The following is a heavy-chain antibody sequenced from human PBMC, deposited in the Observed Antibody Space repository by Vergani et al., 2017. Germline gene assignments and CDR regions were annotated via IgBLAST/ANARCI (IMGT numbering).Heavy chain of an antibody. J-gene: IGHJ3*02. CDR1: GGTFSSYT. D-gene: IGHD6-19*01. V-gene: IGHV1-69*08. CDR2: IIPILGIA. CDR3: AREGSHSSGWYRDAFDI. Sequence: QVQLVQSGAEVKKPGSSVKVSCKASGGTFSSYTISWVRQAPGQGLEWMGRIIPILGIANYAQKFQGRVTITADKSTSTAYMELSSLRSEDTAVYYCAREGSHSSGWYRDAFDIWGQGTMVTVSS.